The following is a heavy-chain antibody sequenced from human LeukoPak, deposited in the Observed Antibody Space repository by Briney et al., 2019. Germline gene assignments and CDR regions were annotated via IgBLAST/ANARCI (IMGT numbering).Heavy chain of an antibody. J-gene: IGHJ4*02. CDR3: ATGDSDPQAGDYFDY. CDR1: GYTLTELS. Sequence: AASVKVSCKVSGYTLTELSMHWVRQAPGKGLEWMGGFDPEDGETIYAQKFQGRVTMTEDTSTDTAYMELSSLRSEDTAVYYCATGDSDPQAGDYFDYWGQGTLVTVSS. D-gene: IGHD2-21*01. CDR2: FDPEDGET. V-gene: IGHV1-24*01.